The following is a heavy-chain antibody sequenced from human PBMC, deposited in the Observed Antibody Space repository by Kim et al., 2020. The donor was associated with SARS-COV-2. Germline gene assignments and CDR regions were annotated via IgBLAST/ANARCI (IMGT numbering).Heavy chain of an antibody. J-gene: IGHJ4*02. CDR2: ISSSSSYI. CDR3: ARVFFYYDSSGYYPSHYFDY. CDR1: GFTFSSYS. V-gene: IGHV3-21*01. Sequence: GGSLRLSCAASGFTFSSYSMNWVRQAPGKGLEWVSSISSSSSYIYYADSVKGRFTISRDNAKNSLYLQMNSLRAEDTAVYYCARVFFYYDSSGYYPSHYFDYWGQGTLVTVSS. D-gene: IGHD3-22*01.